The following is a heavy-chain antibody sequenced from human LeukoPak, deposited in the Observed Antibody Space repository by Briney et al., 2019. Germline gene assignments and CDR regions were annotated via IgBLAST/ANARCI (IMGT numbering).Heavy chain of an antibody. Sequence: GGSLRLSCAASGFTVSSNYMSWVRQAPGKGLEWVSYISSSGSTIYYADSVKGRFTISRDNAKNSLYLQMNSLRAEDTAVYYCARVVDGFAFDIWGQGTMVTVSS. V-gene: IGHV3-11*01. CDR3: ARVVDGFAFDI. J-gene: IGHJ3*02. CDR1: GFTVSSNY. CDR2: ISSSGSTI. D-gene: IGHD5-24*01.